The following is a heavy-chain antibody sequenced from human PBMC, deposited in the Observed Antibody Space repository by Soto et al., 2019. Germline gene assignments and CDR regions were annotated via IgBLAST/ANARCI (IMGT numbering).Heavy chain of an antibody. CDR3: AREDIVA. CDR1: GYTFTSYY. V-gene: IGHV1-46*01. CDR2: INASDGST. J-gene: IGHJ5*02. D-gene: IGHD2-15*01. Sequence: ASVKVSCKASGYTFTSYYMHWVRQAPGQRLEWMGRINASDGSTSYSQKFQGRVTITRDTSASTAYMELSSLRSEDTAVYYCAREDIVAWGQGTLVTVSS.